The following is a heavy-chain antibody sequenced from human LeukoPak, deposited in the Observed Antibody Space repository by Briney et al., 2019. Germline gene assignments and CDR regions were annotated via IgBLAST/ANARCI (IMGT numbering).Heavy chain of an antibody. Sequence: PGGSLRLSCAASGFTFSSYAMSWVRQAPGKGLEWVSAISGSGGSTYYADSVKGRFTISRDNSKNTLYPQMNSLRAGDTAVYYCARITRGYNYGPSDSWGQGTLVTVSS. CDR2: ISGSGGST. CDR3: ARITRGYNYGPSDS. J-gene: IGHJ4*02. V-gene: IGHV3-23*01. D-gene: IGHD5-18*01. CDR1: GFTFSSYA.